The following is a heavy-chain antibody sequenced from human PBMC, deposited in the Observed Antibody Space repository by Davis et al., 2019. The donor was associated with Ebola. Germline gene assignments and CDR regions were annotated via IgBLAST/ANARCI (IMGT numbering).Heavy chain of an antibody. Sequence: PGGSLRLSCAAFGFTFSTHSMNWVRQAPGKGLEWISYISSSGNTKYYADSVEGRFTVSRDNAKNSLYLQMSSLRDEDTAVYYCARGQRFLRRNYGAFDIWGQGTMVTVSS. V-gene: IGHV3-48*02. D-gene: IGHD3-3*01. CDR1: GFTFSTHS. CDR3: ARGQRFLRRNYGAFDI. CDR2: ISSSGNTK. J-gene: IGHJ3*02.